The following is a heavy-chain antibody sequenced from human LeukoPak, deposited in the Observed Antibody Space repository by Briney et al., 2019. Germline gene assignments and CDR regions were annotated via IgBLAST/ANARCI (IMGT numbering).Heavy chain of an antibody. V-gene: IGHV4-34*01. J-gene: IGHJ6*03. CDR2: INHSGST. CDR3: ARRRVRRVYYYYYMDV. Sequence: SETLSLTCAVYGGSFSGYYWSWIRQPPGKGLEWIGEINHSGSTNYNPSLKSRVTISVDTSKNQFSLRLSSVTAADTAVYYCARRRVRRVYYYYYMDVWGKGTTVTVSS. CDR1: GGSFSGYY. D-gene: IGHD3-10*01.